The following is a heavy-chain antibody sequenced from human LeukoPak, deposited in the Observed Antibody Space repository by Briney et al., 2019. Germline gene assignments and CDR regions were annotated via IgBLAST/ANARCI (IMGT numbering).Heavy chain of an antibody. D-gene: IGHD1-1*01. CDR2: ISGSGGST. V-gene: IGHV3-23*01. CDR1: GFTFSNYA. CDR3: AKKQQAGTGWNYMDV. Sequence: PGGSLRLSCAASGFTFSNYAMSWVRQAPGKGLEWVSAISGSGGSTYYADSVKGRFTISRDNSRNTVYLHMNSLRAEDTAVYHCAKKQQAGTGWNYMDVWGTGTTVTVSS. J-gene: IGHJ6*03.